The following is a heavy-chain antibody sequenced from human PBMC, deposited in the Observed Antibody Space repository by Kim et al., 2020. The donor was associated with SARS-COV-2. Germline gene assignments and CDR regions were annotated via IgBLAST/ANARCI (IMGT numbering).Heavy chain of an antibody. Sequence: GGSLRLSCAASGFTVSSNYMSWVRQAPGKGLEWVSVIYSGGSTYYADSVKGRFTISRDNSKNTLYLQMNSLRAEDTAVYYCASSSKLYYYYGMDVWGQGTTVTVSS. CDR2: IYSGGST. J-gene: IGHJ6*02. D-gene: IGHD6-6*01. CDR1: GFTVSSNY. CDR3: ASSSKLYYYYGMDV. V-gene: IGHV3-53*01.